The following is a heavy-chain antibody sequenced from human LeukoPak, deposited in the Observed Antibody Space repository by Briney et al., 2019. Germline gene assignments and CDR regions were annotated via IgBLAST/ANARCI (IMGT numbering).Heavy chain of an antibody. CDR3: ARGRFTDNGVFDY. CDR2: IRQDGSDK. CDR1: GFTFNTHW. J-gene: IGHJ4*02. D-gene: IGHD1-14*01. Sequence: TGGSLRLSCVASGFTFNTHWMNWVRQAPGKGLEWMANIRQDGSDKFYADSLKGRFTISRDNAKNSVFLQMSSLRVEDTAVYYCARGRFTDNGVFDYWGRGTLVIVSS. V-gene: IGHV3-7*01.